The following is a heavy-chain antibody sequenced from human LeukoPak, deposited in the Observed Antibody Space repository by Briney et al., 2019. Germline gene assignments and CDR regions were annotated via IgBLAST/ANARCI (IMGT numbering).Heavy chain of an antibody. D-gene: IGHD3-10*01. J-gene: IGHJ3*02. CDR1: GFSFSDYY. Sequence: GGSLRLSCAASGFSFSDYYLNWIRQAPGKGLEWVSYMSSTGATIYYADSVKGRFTISRDNARNLLYLQMNSLRAEDTAVYYCAKDWSRITMVRGVADAFDIWGQGTMVTVSS. CDR3: AKDWSRITMVRGVADAFDI. CDR2: MSSTGATI. V-gene: IGHV3-11*01.